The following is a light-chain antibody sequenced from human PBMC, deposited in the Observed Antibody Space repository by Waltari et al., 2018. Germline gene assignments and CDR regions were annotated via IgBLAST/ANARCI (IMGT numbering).Light chain of an antibody. Sequence: SSELTQPPSVSGSPGQTARIPCSGDKLSRQYVYWYQQKPGQTPIILIRKDTERPSGVPERFSGSTSGTTVTLTITGVQPEDEADYYCQSAHPNTGVVFGGGTKLTVL. CDR3: QSAHPNTGVV. CDR2: KDT. J-gene: IGLJ2*01. V-gene: IGLV3-25*03. CDR1: KLSRQY.